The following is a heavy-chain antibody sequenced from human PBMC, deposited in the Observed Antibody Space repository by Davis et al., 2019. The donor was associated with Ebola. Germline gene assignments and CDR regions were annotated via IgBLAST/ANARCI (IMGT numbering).Heavy chain of an antibody. Sequence: GESLKISCAASGFTFSNYWMNWVRQAPGKGLEWVTSISSGSDYIYQADSVRGRFTISRDNAENSLYLQMNSLKVEDTAVYYCARDYRHGVDYWGQGTLVTVSS. J-gene: IGHJ4*02. CDR3: ARDYRHGVDY. V-gene: IGHV3-21*01. D-gene: IGHD2-8*01. CDR1: GFTFSNYW. CDR2: ISSGSDYI.